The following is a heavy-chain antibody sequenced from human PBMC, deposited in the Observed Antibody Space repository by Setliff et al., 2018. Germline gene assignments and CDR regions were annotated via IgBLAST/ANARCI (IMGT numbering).Heavy chain of an antibody. V-gene: IGHV3-64*02. Sequence: GGSLRLSCAASGFTSSSSAMHWVRQAPGKGLQYVSAISSDGVRTYYVDSVKGRFTISRDNYKNTLNLQMGSLRAEDMAIYYCATWNGRSSDYWGQGTLVTVSS. CDR2: ISSDGVRT. J-gene: IGHJ4*02. CDR3: ATWNGRSSDY. CDR1: GFTSSSSA. D-gene: IGHD1-26*01.